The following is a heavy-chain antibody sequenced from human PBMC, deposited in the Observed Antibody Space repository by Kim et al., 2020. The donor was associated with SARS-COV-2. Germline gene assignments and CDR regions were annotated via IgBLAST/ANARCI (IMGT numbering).Heavy chain of an antibody. V-gene: IGHV3-53*01. CDR2: RT. Sequence: RTKYADSVKGRFTISRDNSKNTLYLQMNSLRAEDTAVYYCARLEVGALDYWGQGTLVTVSS. CDR3: ARLEVGALDY. D-gene: IGHD1-26*01. J-gene: IGHJ4*02.